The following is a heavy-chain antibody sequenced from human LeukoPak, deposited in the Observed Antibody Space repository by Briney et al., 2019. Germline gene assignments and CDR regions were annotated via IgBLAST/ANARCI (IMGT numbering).Heavy chain of an antibody. Sequence: PGGSLRLSCAASGFTFSSYGMHWVRQAPGKGLEWETFIRYDGSNKYYADSVKGRLTISRDNSKNTLYLQMNSLRAEDTAVYFCAKDGYSGATYYCYMDVWGKGTTVTVSS. D-gene: IGHD6-19*01. CDR2: IRYDGSNK. V-gene: IGHV3-30*02. CDR1: GFTFSSYG. CDR3: AKDGYSGATYYCYMDV. J-gene: IGHJ6*03.